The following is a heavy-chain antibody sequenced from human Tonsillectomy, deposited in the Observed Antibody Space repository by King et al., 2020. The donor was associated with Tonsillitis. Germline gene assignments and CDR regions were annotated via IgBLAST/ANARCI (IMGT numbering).Heavy chain of an antibody. Sequence: VQLQQWGAGLLKPSETLSLTCAVYGGSFSGYFWSWIRQPPGKGLDWIGEINQSGSTNYNPSLKSRVTVSADTSKQQFSLRLSSVTAADTAVYYCARLVAGTTYYNYGMDVWGQGTTVTVSS. V-gene: IGHV4-34*01. CDR1: GGSFSGYF. CDR3: ARLVAGTTYYNYGMDV. D-gene: IGHD1-1*01. J-gene: IGHJ6*02. CDR2: INQSGST.